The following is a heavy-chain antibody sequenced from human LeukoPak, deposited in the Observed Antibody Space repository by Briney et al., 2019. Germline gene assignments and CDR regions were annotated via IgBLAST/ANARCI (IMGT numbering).Heavy chain of an antibody. D-gene: IGHD6-6*01. CDR1: GGSISSGGYS. Sequence: TLSLTCTVSGGSISSGGYSWSWIRQPPGKGLEWIGYIYHSGSTYYNPSLKSRVTISVDRSKNQFSLKLSSVTAADTAVYYCARTSIAARRANAFDIWGQGTMVTVSS. J-gene: IGHJ3*02. CDR3: ARTSIAARRANAFDI. CDR2: IYHSGST. V-gene: IGHV4-30-2*01.